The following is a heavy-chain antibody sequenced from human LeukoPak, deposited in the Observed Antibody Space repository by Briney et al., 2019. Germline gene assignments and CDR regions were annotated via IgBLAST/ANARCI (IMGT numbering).Heavy chain of an antibody. CDR2: INAGNGNT. CDR1: GYTFTSYA. D-gene: IGHD3-22*01. Sequence: ASVKVSCKASGYTFTSYAMHWVRQAPGQRLEWMGWINAGNGNTKYSQKFQGRVTITRDTSASTAYMELSSLRSEDTAVYYCARGPYYYDSSGYYYYFDYWGQGTLVTVSS. J-gene: IGHJ4*02. CDR3: ARGPYYYDSSGYYYYFDY. V-gene: IGHV1-3*01.